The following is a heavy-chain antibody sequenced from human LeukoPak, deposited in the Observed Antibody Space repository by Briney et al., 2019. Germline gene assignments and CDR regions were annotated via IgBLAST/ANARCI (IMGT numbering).Heavy chain of an antibody. CDR3: ARGRTLAVAPAALPYYFDY. D-gene: IGHD2-2*01. CDR1: GFTFSRSW. J-gene: IGHJ4*02. V-gene: IGHV3-7*04. CDR2: IKQDGDEK. Sequence: PGGSLRLSCAASGFTFSRSWMSWVRQVPGKGLEWVANIKQDGDEKYYVDSVKGRFTISRDNARDSLFLQMNSLRADDTAVYYCARGRTLAVAPAALPYYFDYWGRGTLVTVSS.